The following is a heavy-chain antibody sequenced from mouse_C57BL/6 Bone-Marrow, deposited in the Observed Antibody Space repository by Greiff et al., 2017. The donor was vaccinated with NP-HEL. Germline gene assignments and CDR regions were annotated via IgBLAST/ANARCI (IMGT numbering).Heavy chain of an antibody. CDR1: GFNIKDDY. CDR2: IDPENGDT. Sequence: EVQLQQSGAELVRPGASVKLSCTASGFNIKDDYMHWVKQRPEQGLEWIGWIDPENGDTEYASKFQGKATITADTSSNTAYLQLSSLTSEDTAVYYCTILYGNYVGWFAYWGQGTLVTVSA. V-gene: IGHV14-4*01. CDR3: TILYGNYVGWFAY. D-gene: IGHD2-1*01. J-gene: IGHJ3*01.